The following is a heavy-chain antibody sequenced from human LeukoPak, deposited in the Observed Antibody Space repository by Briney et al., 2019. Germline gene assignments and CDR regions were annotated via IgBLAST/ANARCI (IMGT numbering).Heavy chain of an antibody. CDR1: GFTVSSNY. Sequence: GGSLRLSCAASGFTVSSNYMSWVRQAPGQGLVWVSVIYSNGRTFYADSVKGRFTMSRDKSKNTLYLEMNSLRGEDTAVYYCANGGATYCGGDCPYYFDYWGQGTLVAVSS. V-gene: IGHV3-66*01. CDR2: IYSNGRT. D-gene: IGHD2-21*02. J-gene: IGHJ4*02. CDR3: ANGGATYCGGDCPYYFDY.